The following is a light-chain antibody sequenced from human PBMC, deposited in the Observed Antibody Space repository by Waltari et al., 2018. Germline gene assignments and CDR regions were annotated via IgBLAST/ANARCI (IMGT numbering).Light chain of an antibody. CDR1: TSDVGSYNL. CDR2: EGN. Sequence: QSALTQPASVSGSPGQSITISCTGTTSDVGSYNLVSWYQQHPGEVPKLIIYEGNKRRSGVSKRFSGSKSGNTASLTISGLQPEDEADYYCCSYGGASIRIFGGGTKVTVL. J-gene: IGLJ2*01. V-gene: IGLV2-23*01. CDR3: CSYGGASIRI.